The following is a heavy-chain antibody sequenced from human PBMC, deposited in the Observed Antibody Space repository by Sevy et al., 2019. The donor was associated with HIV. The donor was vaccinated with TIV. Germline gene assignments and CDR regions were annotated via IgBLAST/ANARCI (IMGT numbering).Heavy chain of an antibody. CDR2: IRSKANSYAT. Sequence: GESLKISCAASGFTFSGSAMHWVRQASGKGLEWVGRIRSKANSYATAYAASVKGRFTISRDDSKNTAYLQMNSLKTEDTAVYYCTSQFGEFVDYWGQGTLVTVSS. J-gene: IGHJ4*02. V-gene: IGHV3-73*01. CDR3: TSQFGEFVDY. D-gene: IGHD3-10*01. CDR1: GFTFSGSA.